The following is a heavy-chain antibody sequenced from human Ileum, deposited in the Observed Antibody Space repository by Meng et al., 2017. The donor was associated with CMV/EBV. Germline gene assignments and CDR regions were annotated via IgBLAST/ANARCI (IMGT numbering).Heavy chain of an antibody. J-gene: IGHJ4*02. Sequence: SGGSISSSSYYWGWIRQPPGKGLEWIGSIYYSGSTYYNPSLKSRVTISVDTSKNQFSLKLSSVTAADTAVYYCARGRGRPHYYFDYWGQGTLVTVSS. CDR1: GGSISSSSYY. D-gene: IGHD6-6*01. CDR2: IYYSGST. V-gene: IGHV4-39*07. CDR3: ARGRGRPHYYFDY.